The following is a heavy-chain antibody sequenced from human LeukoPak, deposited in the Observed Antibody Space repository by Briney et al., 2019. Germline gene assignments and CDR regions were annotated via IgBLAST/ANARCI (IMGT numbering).Heavy chain of an antibody. J-gene: IGHJ4*02. Sequence: GGSLRLSCSASGFTFSSYAMHWVRQAPGKGLEYVSAISSNGGSTYYADSVKRRFTISRDNSKNTLYLQMSSLRAEDTAVYYCGITSATGPLDYWGQGTLVTV. CDR3: GITSATGPLDY. V-gene: IGHV3-64D*09. D-gene: IGHD6-6*01. CDR1: GFTFSSYA. CDR2: ISSNGGST.